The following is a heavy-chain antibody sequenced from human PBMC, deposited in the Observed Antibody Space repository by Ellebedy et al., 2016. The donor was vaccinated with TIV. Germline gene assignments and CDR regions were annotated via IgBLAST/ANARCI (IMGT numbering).Heavy chain of an antibody. CDR3: ARGYCSGGSCYWFDP. CDR2: IAPSDSYT. V-gene: IGHV5-10-1*01. Sequence: GESLKISCKGSGYSFTSYWISWVRQMPGKGLEWMGRIAPSDSYTNYSPSFQGHVTISADKSISTAYLQWSSLKASDTAMYYCARGYCSGGSCYWFDPWGQGTLVTVSS. CDR1: GYSFTSYW. J-gene: IGHJ5*02. D-gene: IGHD2-15*01.